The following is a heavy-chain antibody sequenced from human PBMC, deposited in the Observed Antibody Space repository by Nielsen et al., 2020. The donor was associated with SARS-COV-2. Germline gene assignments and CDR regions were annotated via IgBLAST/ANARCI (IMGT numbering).Heavy chain of an antibody. J-gene: IGHJ1*01. CDR2: ISYDGSMK. D-gene: IGHD6-13*01. Sequence: GESLKISCAASGFTFSSYSIHWVRQAPGKGLEWVAVISYDGSMKYYADSVKGRFTISRDNSKNTLYLQMNSLRAEDTAVYYCARGPEQQLVPEFFQHWGQGTLVSVSS. V-gene: IGHV3-30*04. CDR1: GFTFSSYS. CDR3: ARGPEQQLVPEFFQH.